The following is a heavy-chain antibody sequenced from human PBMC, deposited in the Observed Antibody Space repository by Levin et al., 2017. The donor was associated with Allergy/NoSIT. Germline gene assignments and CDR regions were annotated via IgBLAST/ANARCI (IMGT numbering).Heavy chain of an antibody. CDR2: IWYDGSNK. Sequence: GGSLRLSCAASGFTFSSYGMHWVRQAPGKGLEWVAVIWYDGSNKYYADSVKGRFTISRDNSKNTLYLQMNSLRAEDTAVYYCARRRIAAAGSHIDYWGQGTLVTVSS. D-gene: IGHD6-13*01. V-gene: IGHV3-33*01. CDR3: ARRRIAAAGSHIDY. CDR1: GFTFSSYG. J-gene: IGHJ4*02.